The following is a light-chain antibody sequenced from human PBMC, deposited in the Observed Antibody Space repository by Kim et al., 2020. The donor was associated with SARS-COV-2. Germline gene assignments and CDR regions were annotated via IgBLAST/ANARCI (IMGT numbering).Light chain of an antibody. V-gene: IGKV1-9*01. J-gene: IGKJ4*01. CDR2: SAF. CDR1: QGINSN. Sequence: ASVGDTFTITCRASQGINSNLAWYQQRPGKAPNLLLYSAFTLHSGVPSRFSGSGSGTDFTLTITSLQPEDFATYHCQQHHSFPLTFGGGTKVDIK. CDR3: QQHHSFPLT.